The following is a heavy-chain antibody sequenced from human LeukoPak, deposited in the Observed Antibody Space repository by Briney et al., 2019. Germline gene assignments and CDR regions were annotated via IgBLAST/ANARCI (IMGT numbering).Heavy chain of an antibody. Sequence: PGGSLRLSCAASGFPFSTYDMHWVRQAPDKGPQWVAVISSDGYRTDYPDSVRGRFTISRDNFKNTVDLQMISVTAEDTAMYFCAKGLGTGSVLARPLHYWGQGTLVTVSS. CDR1: GFPFSTYD. D-gene: IGHD3-10*01. V-gene: IGHV3-30*18. J-gene: IGHJ4*02. CDR3: AKGLGTGSVLARPLHY. CDR2: ISSDGYRT.